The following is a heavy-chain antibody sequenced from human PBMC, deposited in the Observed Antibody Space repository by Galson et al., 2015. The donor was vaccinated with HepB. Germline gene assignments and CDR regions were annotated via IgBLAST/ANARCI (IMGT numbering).Heavy chain of an antibody. CDR1: GGSISSYY. D-gene: IGHD3-3*01. Sequence: LSLTCTVSGGSISSYYWSWIRQPPGKGLEWIGYIYDSGSTNANPSLKSRVTISVDTSKNQLSLRLSSVTAADTAVYYCARRVWSADAFDIWGQGTMVTVSS. CDR3: ARRVWSADAFDI. V-gene: IGHV4-59*08. J-gene: IGHJ3*02. CDR2: IYDSGST.